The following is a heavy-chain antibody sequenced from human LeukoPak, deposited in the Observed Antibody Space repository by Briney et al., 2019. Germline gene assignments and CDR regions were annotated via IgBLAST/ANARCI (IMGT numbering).Heavy chain of an antibody. CDR3: ARIRDGGYSSGWGVRG. CDR1: GYTFTSYG. CDR2: ISAYNGNT. D-gene: IGHD6-19*01. J-gene: IGHJ1*01. Sequence: ASVKVSCKASGYTFTSYGISWVRQAPGQGLEWMGWISAYNGNTNYAHTLQGRVTMTTDTSTSTDYMELRSMRSEDTAVYYCARIRDGGYSSGWGVRGWGQGPWSQSPQ. V-gene: IGHV1-18*01.